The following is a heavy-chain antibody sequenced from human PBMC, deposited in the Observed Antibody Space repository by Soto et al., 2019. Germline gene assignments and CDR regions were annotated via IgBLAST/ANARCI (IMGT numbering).Heavy chain of an antibody. CDR2: ISYDGNNK. D-gene: IGHD6-19*01. Sequence: QVQLVESGGGVVQPGRSLRLSCAASRFTFSTYTMHWVRQAPGKGLEWVAVISYDGNNKHYADSLQGRFTISRDNPKNTLYLQMNSLSAEDTAVYYCASASCGCYCFAYWRQGTLVTVSS. CDR3: ASASCGCYCFAY. CDR1: RFTFSTYT. V-gene: IGHV3-30-3*01. J-gene: IGHJ4*02.